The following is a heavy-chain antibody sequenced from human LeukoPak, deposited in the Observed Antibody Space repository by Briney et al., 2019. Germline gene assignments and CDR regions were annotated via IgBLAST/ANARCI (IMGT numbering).Heavy chain of an antibody. CDR3: ARESMIVVVITPSYYFDY. V-gene: IGHV3-21*01. D-gene: IGHD3-22*01. CDR1: GFTFSSYS. J-gene: IGHJ4*02. CDR2: ISSSSSYI. Sequence: GSLRLSCAASGFTFSSYSMNWVRQAPGKGLEWVLSISSSSSYIYYADSVKGRFTISRDNAKNSLYLQMNSLRAEDTAVYYCARESMIVVVITPSYYFDYWGQGTLVTVSS.